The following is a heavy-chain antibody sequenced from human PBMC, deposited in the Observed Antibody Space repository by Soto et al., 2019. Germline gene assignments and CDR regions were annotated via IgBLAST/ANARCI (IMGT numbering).Heavy chain of an antibody. J-gene: IGHJ5*02. CDR1: GGSFSTNY. CDR3: ATDSAGRGPFDP. CDR2: IYNNGAR. V-gene: IGHV4-59*13. Sequence: LSLTCTLSGGSFSTNYWSWIRQPPGKTLEWIAYIYNNGARKYNPSLKGRATISIDTSRNQFSLTLNSAAATDTAVYYCATDSAGRGPFDPWGPGILVTVSS. D-gene: IGHD3-10*01.